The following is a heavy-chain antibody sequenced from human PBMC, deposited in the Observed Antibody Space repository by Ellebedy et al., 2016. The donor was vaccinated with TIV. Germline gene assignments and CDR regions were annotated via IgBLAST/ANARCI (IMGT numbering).Heavy chain of an antibody. CDR2: ISYDGRSK. CDR1: AFTFSSYG. J-gene: IGHJ4*02. Sequence: PGGSLRLSCAASAFTFSSYGMHWVRQAPGKGLEWVAVISYDGRSKYYADSVKGRFTISRDNSKNTLCLQMNSLRAEDTAVYYCAKEIGGYNLAFDYWGQGTLVTVSS. D-gene: IGHD3-22*01. CDR3: AKEIGGYNLAFDY. V-gene: IGHV3-30*18.